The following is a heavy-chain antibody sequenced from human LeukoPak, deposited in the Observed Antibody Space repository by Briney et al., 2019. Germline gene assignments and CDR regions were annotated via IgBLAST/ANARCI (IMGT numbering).Heavy chain of an antibody. CDR3: ASEGQQLVTIYFDY. CDR1: GYTFTSYG. CDR2: ISAYNGNS. D-gene: IGHD6-13*01. V-gene: IGHV1-18*01. J-gene: IGHJ4*02. Sequence: ASVKVSCKASGYTFTSYGISWVRQAPGQGLELMGWISAYNGNSYYAQKLQGRVTMTTDTSTSTAYMELRSLSSAPTAVYYCASEGQQLVTIYFDYWGQGTLVTVSS.